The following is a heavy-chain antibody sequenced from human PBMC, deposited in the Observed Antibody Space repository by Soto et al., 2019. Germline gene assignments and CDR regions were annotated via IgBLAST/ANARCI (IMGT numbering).Heavy chain of an antibody. Sequence: VYLILSCPAPGFTFSPYSMNWVRQAAGKGLECVGGIGDNGHYTYYADCVKGRFTIYRDDYKDKLYLEMSSMRGEDTALYSCVGTIDLNTESIHYGWDIWGQGTTVTVSS. D-gene: IGHD7-27*01. CDR3: VGTIDLNTESIHYGWDI. J-gene: IGHJ6*02. CDR2: IGDNGHYT. V-gene: IGHV3-23*01. CDR1: GFTFSPYS.